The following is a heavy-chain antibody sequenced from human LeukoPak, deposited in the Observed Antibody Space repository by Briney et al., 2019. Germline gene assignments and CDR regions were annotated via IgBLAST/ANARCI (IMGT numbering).Heavy chain of an antibody. J-gene: IGHJ4*02. D-gene: IGHD3-22*01. CDR3: ARGEAFHYDSSGYPDY. CDR1: GFSFSTYG. Sequence: AGRSLRLSCAASGFSFSTYGMHWVRQAPGKGLEGVAVIWYDGNTKYYADSVKGRFTISRDKSKNTLYLQMNSLKPEDTAVYYCARGEAFHYDSSGYPDYWGQGTLVTVSS. V-gene: IGHV3-33*01. CDR2: IWYDGNTK.